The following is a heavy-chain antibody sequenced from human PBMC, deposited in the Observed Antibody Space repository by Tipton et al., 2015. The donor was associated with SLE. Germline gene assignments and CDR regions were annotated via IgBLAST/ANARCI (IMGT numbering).Heavy chain of an antibody. J-gene: IGHJ4*01. CDR1: GFTFANYA. D-gene: IGHD5-12*01. CDR3: AKELNRVATSPFDF. CDR2: ISGSGDRT. V-gene: IGHV3-23*01. Sequence: SLRLSCAASGFTFANYAMSWVRQAPGKGLEWVSAISGSGDRTYYADSVKGHFTISRDNSKNTLYLQMNSLRVEDTAVYYCAKELNRVATSPFDFWGHGTLVTVSS.